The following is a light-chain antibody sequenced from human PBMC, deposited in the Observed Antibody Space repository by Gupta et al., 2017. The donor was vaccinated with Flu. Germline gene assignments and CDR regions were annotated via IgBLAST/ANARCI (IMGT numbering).Light chain of an antibody. CDR1: SSNLGNNF. J-gene: IGLJ3*02. V-gene: IGLV1-51*02. CDR2: ENN. Sequence: SSSNLGNNFVSWYQQLPGTAPKLLIYENNKRPSGIPDRFSGPKSGTSATLGITGLQTGDEADYYCGTWDSSLSARVFGGGTKVTVL. CDR3: GTWDSSLSARV.